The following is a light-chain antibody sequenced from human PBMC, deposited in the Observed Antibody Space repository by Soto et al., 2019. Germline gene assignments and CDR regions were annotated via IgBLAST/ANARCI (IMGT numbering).Light chain of an antibody. J-gene: IGKJ2*01. CDR3: MQATQYLPYT. CDR2: RVS. CDR1: QSLLHSDGNTY. Sequence: DVVLTQTPLSSPVTLGQPASISCRSSQSLLHSDGNTYLNWLHQRPGQPPRLLIYRVSNRFSGVPDRFSGSGAGTDFTLESSRVEAEDVWIYYCMQATQYLPYTFRQGTKLEI. V-gene: IGKV2-24*01.